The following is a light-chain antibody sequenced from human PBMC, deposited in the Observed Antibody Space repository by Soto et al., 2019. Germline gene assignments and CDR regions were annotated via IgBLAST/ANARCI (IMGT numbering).Light chain of an antibody. Sequence: EIVMTQSPATLSVSPGERVTLSCRASQSVSRNLAWYQQIPGQAPRLRIYGASTRATGIPARFSGSGSGTEFTLTISLLQSEDFAVYYCQQYNNWPPLAFGGGTKVEIK. CDR3: QQYNNWPPLA. CDR1: QSVSRN. V-gene: IGKV3-15*01. J-gene: IGKJ4*01. CDR2: GAS.